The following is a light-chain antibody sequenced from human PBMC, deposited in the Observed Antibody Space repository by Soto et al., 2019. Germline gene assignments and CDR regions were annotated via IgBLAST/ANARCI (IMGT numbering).Light chain of an antibody. Sequence: EIVLTQSPGTLSLSPGERATVSCGASQSVGNNYLAWYQQKVGQAPRLLIHAASIRATGIPGRFSGSGSGTDFTLTINRLEPEDFAVYYCQQYASSLLTFGGGTKVEIK. V-gene: IGKV3-20*01. CDR2: AAS. CDR1: QSVGNNY. CDR3: QQYASSLLT. J-gene: IGKJ4*01.